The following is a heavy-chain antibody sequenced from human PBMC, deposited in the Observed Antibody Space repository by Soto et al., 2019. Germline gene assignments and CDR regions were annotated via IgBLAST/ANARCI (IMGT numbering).Heavy chain of an antibody. CDR1: RESVKITY. D-gene: IGHD3-22*01. V-gene: IGHV3-53*01. J-gene: IGHJ6*02. CDR3: ETDLEVGLGYGVDV. CDR2: IYSGGLT. Sequence: SRAASRESVKITYISVARQDPGKGLEWVSVIYSGGLTYYADSVKGRFTVSRDNSKNVLYLQMSRLRAEDSAVCFCETDLEVGLGYGVDVLGQGRTVCV.